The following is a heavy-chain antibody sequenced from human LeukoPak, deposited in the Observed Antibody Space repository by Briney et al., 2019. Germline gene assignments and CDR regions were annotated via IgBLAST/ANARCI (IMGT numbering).Heavy chain of an antibody. CDR1: GFRFSSHS. CDR2: IRYDGSNK. V-gene: IGHV3-30*02. J-gene: IGHJ6*04. D-gene: IGHD3-10*01. CDR3: ARGHYYGMDV. Sequence: QPGGSLRLSCVVSGFRFSSHSMNWVRQAPGKGLEWVAFIRYDGSNKYYADSVKGRFTISRDNSKNTLYLQMNSLRAEDTAVYYCARGHYYGMDVWGKGTTVTISS.